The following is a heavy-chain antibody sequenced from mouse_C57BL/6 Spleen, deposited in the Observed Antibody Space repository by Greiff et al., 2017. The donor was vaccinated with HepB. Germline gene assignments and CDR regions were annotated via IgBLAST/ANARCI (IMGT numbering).Heavy chain of an antibody. CDR1: GYAFSSYW. CDR2: IYPGDGDT. D-gene: IGHD3-2*02. J-gene: IGHJ4*01. V-gene: IGHV1-80*01. CDR3: ARQGALDSSGPLPAMDY. Sequence: QVQLQQSGAELVKPGASVKISCKASGYAFSSYWMNWVKQRPGKGLEWIGQIYPGDGDTNYNEKFKGKATLTADKSSSTAYMQLSSLTSEDSAVYFWARQGALDSSGPLPAMDYWGQGTSVTVSS.